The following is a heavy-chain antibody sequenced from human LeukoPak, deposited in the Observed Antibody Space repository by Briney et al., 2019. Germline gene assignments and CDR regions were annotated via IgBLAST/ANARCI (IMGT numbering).Heavy chain of an antibody. Sequence: PSETLSLTCTVSGGSISSSSHYWGWIRQPPGKGLEWIGSIYDSGSTYYNPSLESRVTISVDTSKNQFSLKLTSVTAADTAVYYCARLYCGTTSCYIEGTFDPWGQGTLVTVSS. D-gene: IGHD2-2*02. V-gene: IGHV4-39*01. CDR2: IYDSGST. CDR3: ARLYCGTTSCYIEGTFDP. CDR1: GGSISSSSHY. J-gene: IGHJ5*02.